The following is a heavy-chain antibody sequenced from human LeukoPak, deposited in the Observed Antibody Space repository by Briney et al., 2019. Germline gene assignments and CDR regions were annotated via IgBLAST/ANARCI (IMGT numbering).Heavy chain of an antibody. V-gene: IGHV4-34*01. CDR3: ARGRGLRRYSSSSWGGY. Sequence: SETLSLTCAVYGGSFSGYYWSWIRQPPGKGLEWIGEINHSGSTNYNPSLKSRVTISVDTSKNRFSLKLSSVTAADTAVYYCARGRGLRRYSSSSWGGYWGQGTLVTVSS. D-gene: IGHD6-6*01. CDR1: GGSFSGYY. J-gene: IGHJ4*02. CDR2: INHSGST.